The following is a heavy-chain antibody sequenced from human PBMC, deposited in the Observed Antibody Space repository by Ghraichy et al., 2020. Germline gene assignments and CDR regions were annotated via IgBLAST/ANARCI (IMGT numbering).Heavy chain of an antibody. CDR1: GFTVSNAW. Sequence: GESLNISCAASGFTVSNAWMSWVRQAPGKGLEWVGRIKSKTDGGTTDYAAPVKGRFTILRDDSKHTLYLQINSLQTEDTAVYYCTTVRWSYYYYGMDVWGQGTTVTVSS. V-gene: IGHV3-15*01. J-gene: IGHJ6*02. CDR3: TTVRWSYYYYGMDV. CDR2: IKSKTDGGTT. D-gene: IGHD3-3*01.